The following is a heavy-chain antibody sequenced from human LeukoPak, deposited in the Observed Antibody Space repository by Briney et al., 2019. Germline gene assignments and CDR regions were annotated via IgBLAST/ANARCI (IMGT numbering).Heavy chain of an antibody. CDR1: GGSFSGYY. Sequence: SETLSLTCAVYGGSFSGYYWSWIRQPPGKGLEWIGEINHSGSTKYNPSLKSRVTISVDTSKNQCSLKLSSVTAADTAVYYCARGSPANALSSVFDYWGQGTLVTVSS. CDR2: INHSGST. CDR3: ARGSPANALSSVFDY. J-gene: IGHJ4*02. V-gene: IGHV4-34*01.